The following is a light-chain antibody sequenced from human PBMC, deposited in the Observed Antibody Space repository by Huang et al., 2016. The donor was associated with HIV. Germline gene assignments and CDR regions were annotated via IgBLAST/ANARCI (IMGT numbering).Light chain of an antibody. CDR2: GES. CDR1: QNINNY. CDR3: QQSYSTLT. V-gene: IGKV1-39*01. J-gene: IGKJ3*01. Sequence: DIQMTPTPSSLSASVGDRVTITCRASQNINNYLNWYQQKPGEAPNRLIYGESNLQSGVPSRISGSGSGNEFTLTISSLQPEDFATYYCQQSYSTLTFGPGTKVDI.